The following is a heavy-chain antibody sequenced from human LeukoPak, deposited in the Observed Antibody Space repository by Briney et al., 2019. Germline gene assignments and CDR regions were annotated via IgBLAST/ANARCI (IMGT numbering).Heavy chain of an antibody. V-gene: IGHV3-9*01. CDR2: ISWNSGSI. CDR3: AKDIATGNRLYYFDY. J-gene: IGHJ4*02. D-gene: IGHD1-14*01. Sequence: PGRSLRLSCVTSGFTFDDNVMHWVRQFPGKGLEWVSGISWNSGSIGYADSVKGRFTISRDNAKNSLYLQMNSLRAEDTALYYCAKDIATGNRLYYFDYWGQGTLVTVSS. CDR1: GFTFDDNV.